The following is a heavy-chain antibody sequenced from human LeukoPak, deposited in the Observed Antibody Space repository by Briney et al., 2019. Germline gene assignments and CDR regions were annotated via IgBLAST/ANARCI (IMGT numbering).Heavy chain of an antibody. D-gene: IGHD5-18*01. J-gene: IGHJ4*02. V-gene: IGHV1-69*01. CDR2: IIPIFGTA. Sequence: SVKVSCKASGGTFSSYAISWVRQAPGQGLEWMGGIIPIFGTANYAQKFQGRVTITADESTSTAYMELSSLGSEDTAVYYCARDRGYSYGFLFFDYWGQGTLVTVSS. CDR3: ARDRGYSYGFLFFDY. CDR1: GGTFSSYA.